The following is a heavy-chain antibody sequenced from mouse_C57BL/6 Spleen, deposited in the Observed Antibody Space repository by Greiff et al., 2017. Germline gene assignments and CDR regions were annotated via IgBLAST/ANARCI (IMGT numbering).Heavy chain of an antibody. CDR3: ATEIITTVVATEGYFDY. CDR1: GYTFTSYG. J-gene: IGHJ2*01. V-gene: IGHV1-81*01. CDR2: IYPRSGNT. Sequence: QVQLKESGAELARPGASVKLSCKASGYTFTSYGISWVKQRTGQGLEWIGEIYPRSGNTYYNEKFKGKAPLTADKSSSTAYMELRSLTSEDSAVYFCATEIITTVVATEGYFDYWGQGTTLTVSS. D-gene: IGHD1-1*01.